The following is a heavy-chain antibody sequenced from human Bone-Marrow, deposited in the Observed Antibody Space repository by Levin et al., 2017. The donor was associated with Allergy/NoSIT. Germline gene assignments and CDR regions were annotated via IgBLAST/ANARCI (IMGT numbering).Heavy chain of an antibody. Sequence: SDTLSLPFSFSFFSLLLPPFFPFFLPPPFPFLSWLGEIYHSGSTNYNPSLKSRVTMSVDKSKNQFSLKLSSVTAADTAVYYCARESPSEGGMDVWGQGTTVTVSS. CDR1: FFSLLLPPF. J-gene: IGHJ6*02. V-gene: IGHV4-4*02. CDR3: ARESPSEGGMDV. CDR2: IYHSGST.